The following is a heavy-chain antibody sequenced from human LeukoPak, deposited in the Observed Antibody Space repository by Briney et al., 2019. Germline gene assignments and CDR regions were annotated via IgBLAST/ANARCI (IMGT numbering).Heavy chain of an antibody. CDR2: ISNDGAST. CDR1: GFTFSDYE. CDR3: ARSPVDSFGYLFGSMWHYMDV. Sequence: PGGSLRLSCAASGFTFSDYEMHWLRQGPGEGLMWVSRISNDGASTNYADSVKGRFTMSRDNAKNALFLELNSLRADDTAVYFCARSPVDSFGYLFGSMWHYMDVWGKGTTVPVSS. V-gene: IGHV3-74*01. J-gene: IGHJ6*03. D-gene: IGHD5-18*01.